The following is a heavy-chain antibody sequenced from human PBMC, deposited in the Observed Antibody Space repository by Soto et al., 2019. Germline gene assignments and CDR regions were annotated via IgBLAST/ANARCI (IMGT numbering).Heavy chain of an antibody. V-gene: IGHV1-69*12. D-gene: IGHD5-18*01. J-gene: IGHJ4*02. CDR3: ASGIQLWLRRINNGYSG. CDR2: IIPMFGTA. Sequence: QVQLVQSGAEVKKPDPSWKVSGKAPGATSSTYAFSWFRQAPGQGLEWMGGIIPMFGTANYAQRFQDRVTITADESTNTVYMELSSLRSEDTAVYFCASGIQLWLRRINNGYSGWGQGTLVTVSS. CDR1: GATSSTYA.